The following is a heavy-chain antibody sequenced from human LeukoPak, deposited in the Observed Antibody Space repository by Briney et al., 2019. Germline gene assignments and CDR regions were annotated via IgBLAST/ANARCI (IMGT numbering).Heavy chain of an antibody. CDR2: FNPKDGET. CDR3: AKIAHYGAYSDY. V-gene: IGHV1-24*01. Sequence: ASVKVSCKVSGYTLTELSIHWVRQAPGKGLEWMGGFNPKDGETIYAREFQGRVTMTEDTSTDTAYMELSSLRSEDTAVYYCAKIAHYGAYSDYWGQGTLVTVSS. D-gene: IGHD4-17*01. J-gene: IGHJ4*02. CDR1: GYTLTELS.